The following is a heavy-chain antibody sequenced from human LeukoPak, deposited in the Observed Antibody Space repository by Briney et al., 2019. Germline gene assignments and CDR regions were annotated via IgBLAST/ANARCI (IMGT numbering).Heavy chain of an antibody. CDR1: GGSISSSSYY. CDR2: IYYSGST. V-gene: IGHV4-39*01. J-gene: IGHJ4*02. CDR3: ARPGITSIDY. D-gene: IGHD3-10*01. Sequence: SETLSLTCTVSGGSISSSSYYWGWIRQPPGKGLEWIGSIYYSGSTYYNPSLKSRVTISVDTSKNQLSLKLSSVTAADTAVYYCARPGITSIDYWGQGTLVTVSS.